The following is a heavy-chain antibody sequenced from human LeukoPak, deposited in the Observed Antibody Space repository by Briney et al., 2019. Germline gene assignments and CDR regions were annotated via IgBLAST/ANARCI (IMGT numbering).Heavy chain of an antibody. V-gene: IGHV3-15*01. CDR1: GFTFSNAW. CDR2: IKSKTDGGTT. J-gene: IGHJ6*03. CDR3: TTDSSGWFYYYYYMDV. D-gene: IGHD6-19*01. Sequence: PGGSLRLSCAASGFTFSNAWMSWVRQAPGKGLEWVGRIKSKTDGGTTDYAAPVKGRFTISRDDSKNTLYLQMNNLKTEDTAVYYCTTDSSGWFYYYYYMDVWGKGTTVTVSS.